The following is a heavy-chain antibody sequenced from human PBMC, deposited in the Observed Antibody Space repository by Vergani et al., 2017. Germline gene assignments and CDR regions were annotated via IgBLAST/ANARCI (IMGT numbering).Heavy chain of an antibody. CDR2: IIWNSGSI. D-gene: IGHD1-26*01. CDR1: GFTFDEYA. CDR3: AKFSTPGVGDYYYGMDV. J-gene: IGHJ6*02. Sequence: EVQLVESGGGLVQTGRSLRLSCAASGFTFDEYAMHWVRHAPGKGLEWVSGIIWNSGSIGYADSVKGRFTISRDNAKNSLYLQMNSLRAEDTAVYYCAKFSTPGVGDYYYGMDVWGQGTTVTVSS. V-gene: IGHV3-9*01.